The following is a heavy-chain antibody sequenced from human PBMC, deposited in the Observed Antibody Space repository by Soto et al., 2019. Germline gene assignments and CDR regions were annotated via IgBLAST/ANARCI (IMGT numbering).Heavy chain of an antibody. Sequence: QVRLQESGPGLVKPSQTLSLTCNVSGVSINDGDYYWSWLRQPPGKGLEWIGYVYYSGSTHYNPSVESRITVSVDVSKNQFSLRLNSVTAADTAVYYCARGGRGFLGGWFDPWGQGTLVSVS. J-gene: IGHJ5*02. D-gene: IGHD3-16*01. V-gene: IGHV4-30-4*01. CDR1: GVSINDGDYY. CDR2: VYYSGST. CDR3: ARGGRGFLGGWFDP.